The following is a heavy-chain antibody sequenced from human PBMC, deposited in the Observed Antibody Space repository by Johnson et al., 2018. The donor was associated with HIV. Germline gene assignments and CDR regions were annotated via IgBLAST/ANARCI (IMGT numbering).Heavy chain of an antibody. CDR1: GFSVSYNY. Sequence: MLLVESGGGLVQPGWSLRRSCAASGFSVSYNYMNWVRQAPGQGLERFALLYSGGSPYFADSVKGRFTISRDNSKTTLYIQMNSLRAEDTAVYYCAKDMGAYQLLYAFDIWGQGTMVTVSS. V-gene: IGHV3-66*01. J-gene: IGHJ3*02. CDR3: AKDMGAYQLLYAFDI. CDR2: LYSGGSP. D-gene: IGHD2-2*02.